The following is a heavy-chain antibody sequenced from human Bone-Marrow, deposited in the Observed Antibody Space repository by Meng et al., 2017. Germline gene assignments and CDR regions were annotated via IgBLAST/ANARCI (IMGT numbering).Heavy chain of an antibody. V-gene: IGHV1-2*06. J-gene: IGHJ4*02. CDR2: INPKSGDT. D-gene: IGHD6-25*01. CDR1: GYTFTIYY. Sequence: VQRWESRAEVKKPGASVKVSCKASGYTFTIYYRHWGRQAPGQGHEWMGRINPKSGDTHYAQKFQARVTMTGDTSISTAYMELSGLRSDDTAMYYCARDEDISAAGKLFGDYWGQGTLVTVSS. CDR3: ARDEDISAAGKLFGDY.